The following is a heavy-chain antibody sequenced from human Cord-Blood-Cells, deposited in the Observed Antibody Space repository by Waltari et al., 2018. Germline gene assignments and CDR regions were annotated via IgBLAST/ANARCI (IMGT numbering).Heavy chain of an antibody. J-gene: IGHJ3*02. Sequence: VQLVQCGAEVTKAGASVRVSCTASGYTFTGYYMHWVRQAPGQGLGWIGGINPNGGGTNYAQKFQGRVTKTRYTSISTAYMELSRLGSDDTAVYYCASLNLWGSDSFDIWGQGTMVTVSS. CDR1: GYTFTGYY. V-gene: IGHV1-2*02. CDR2: INPNGGGT. CDR3: ASLNLWGSDSFDI. D-gene: IGHD7-27*01.